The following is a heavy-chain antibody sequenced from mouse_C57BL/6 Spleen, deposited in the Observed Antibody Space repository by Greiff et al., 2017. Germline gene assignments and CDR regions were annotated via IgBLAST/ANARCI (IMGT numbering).Heavy chain of an antibody. CDR1: GYTFTSYW. J-gene: IGHJ1*03. CDR2: IYPGSGST. CDR3: ARDRGYSHWYFDV. Sequence: QVQLQQPGAELVKPGASVKMSCKASGYTFTSYWITWVKQRPGQGLEWIGDIYPGSGSTNYNEKFKSKATLTVDTSSSTAYMQLSSLTSEDSAVYYCARDRGYSHWYFDVWGTGTAVTVSS. V-gene: IGHV1-55*01. D-gene: IGHD2-12*01.